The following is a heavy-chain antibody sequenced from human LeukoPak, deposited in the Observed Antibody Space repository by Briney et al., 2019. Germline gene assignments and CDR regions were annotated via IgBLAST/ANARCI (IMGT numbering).Heavy chain of an antibody. J-gene: IGHJ4*02. CDR2: VSNNGVST. CDR1: GFTFSNYA. CDR3: AMNWNCDY. D-gene: IGHD1-1*01. Sequence: PGGSLRLSCSASGFTFSNYAMAWVRQAPGKGLEYVSAVSNNGVSTYYADSVKGRFTISRDNSKSTLYLQMNSLRAEDTAVYYCAMNWNCDYWGQGTLATVSS. V-gene: IGHV3-64*04.